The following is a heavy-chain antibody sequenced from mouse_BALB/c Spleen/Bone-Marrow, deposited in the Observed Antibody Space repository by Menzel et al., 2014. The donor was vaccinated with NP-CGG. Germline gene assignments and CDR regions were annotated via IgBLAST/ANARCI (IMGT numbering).Heavy chain of an antibody. J-gene: IGHJ4*01. V-gene: IGHV3-2*02. Sequence: ESGPGLVKPSQSLSLTCTVTGYSITSDYAWNWIRQFPGNKLEWMGYISYSGITSYNPSLKSRISITRDTSKNQFFLQLNSVTNEDTARYYCARRYYAMDYWGQGTSVTGAS. CDR3: ARRYYAMDY. CDR1: GYSITSDYA. CDR2: ISYSGIT.